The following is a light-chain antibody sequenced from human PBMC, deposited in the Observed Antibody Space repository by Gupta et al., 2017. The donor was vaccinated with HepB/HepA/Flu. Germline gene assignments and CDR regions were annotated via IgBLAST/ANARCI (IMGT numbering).Light chain of an antibody. Sequence: QSALTQPASVSGSPGQSITISCTGTSSDVGSYNLVSWYQQHPGKAPKLMIYEVNKRPSGVSNRFSGSKSGNTASXTXSGLQAXDEADYYCCSYAGSVVFGGGTKLTVL. CDR3: CSYAGSVV. CDR2: EVN. J-gene: IGLJ2*01. CDR1: SSDVGSYNL. V-gene: IGLV2-23*02.